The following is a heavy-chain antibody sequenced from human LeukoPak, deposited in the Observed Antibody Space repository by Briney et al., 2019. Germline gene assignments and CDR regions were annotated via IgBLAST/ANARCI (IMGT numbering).Heavy chain of an antibody. CDR1: GFTVSSNY. CDR3: ATLYGGQPADGY. D-gene: IGHD4-23*01. J-gene: IGHJ4*02. V-gene: IGHV3-66*01. CDR2: IYSGGST. Sequence: GGSLRLSCAASGFTVSSNYMSWVRQAPGKGLEWVSVIYSGGSTYYADSVKGRFTISRDNSRNTLYLQMNSLRTEDTAVYYCATLYGGQPADGYWGQGTLVTVST.